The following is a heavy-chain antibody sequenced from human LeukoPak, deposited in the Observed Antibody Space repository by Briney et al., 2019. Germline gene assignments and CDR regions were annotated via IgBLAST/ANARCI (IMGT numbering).Heavy chain of an antibody. CDR2: LIPILGIA. CDR1: GGTFTSYA. CDR3: ARAEVAGYC. J-gene: IGHJ4*02. D-gene: IGHD2-15*01. Sequence: SVKVSCKASGGTFTSYAISWVRQAPGQGLEWMGRLIPILGIANYAQKFQDRVTITADKSTSTAYMELSSLRSEETAVYFCARAEVAGYCWGQGTLVTVSS. V-gene: IGHV1-69*04.